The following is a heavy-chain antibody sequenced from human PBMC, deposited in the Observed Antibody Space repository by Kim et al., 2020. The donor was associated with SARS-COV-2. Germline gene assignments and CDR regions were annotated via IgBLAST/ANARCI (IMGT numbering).Heavy chain of an antibody. J-gene: IGHJ5*02. CDR3: ESGLAGHVGHYGDYFSYWFDP. Sequence: SETLSLTCTVSGGSISSSSYYWGWIRQPPGKGLEWIGSIYYSGSTYYNPSLKSRVTISVDTSKNQFSLKLNSVTAADTAVYYCESGLAGHVGHYGDYFSYWFDPWGQGTLVTVSS. CDR1: GGSISSSSYY. D-gene: IGHD4-17*01. V-gene: IGHV4-39*01. CDR2: IYYSGST.